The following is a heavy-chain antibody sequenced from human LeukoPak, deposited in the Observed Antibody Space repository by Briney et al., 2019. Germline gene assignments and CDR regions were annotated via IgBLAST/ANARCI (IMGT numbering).Heavy chain of an antibody. CDR2: IYYSGST. Sequence: PSETLPLTCTVSGGSISSYYWSWIRQPPGKGLEWIGYIYYSGSTNYNPSLKSRVTISVDTSKNQFSLKLSSVTAADTAVYYCARGERYCGGDCSVFDYWGQGTLVTVSS. CDR1: GGSISSYY. J-gene: IGHJ4*02. D-gene: IGHD2-21*02. CDR3: ARGERYCGGDCSVFDY. V-gene: IGHV4-59*01.